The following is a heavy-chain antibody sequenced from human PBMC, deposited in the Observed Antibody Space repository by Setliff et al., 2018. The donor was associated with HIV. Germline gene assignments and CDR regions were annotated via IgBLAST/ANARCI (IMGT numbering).Heavy chain of an antibody. CDR1: GASISSGNW. Sequence: PSETLSLTCAVSGASISSGNWWSWVRQSPGKGLEWIGEIFHTGSTNYNPSLKSRVTISVDTSKNHFSLNVSSLTAAGTALYFCARLMPNWDYFDYWGQGTQVTVSS. J-gene: IGHJ4*02. CDR3: ARLMPNWDYFDY. D-gene: IGHD2-2*01. V-gene: IGHV4-4*02. CDR2: IFHTGST.